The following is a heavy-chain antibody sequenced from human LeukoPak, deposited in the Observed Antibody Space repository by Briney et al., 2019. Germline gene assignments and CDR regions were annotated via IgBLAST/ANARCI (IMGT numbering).Heavy chain of an antibody. D-gene: IGHD5-18*01. CDR2: IKQDGSEK. J-gene: IGHJ5*02. CDR1: GFTFSSYW. V-gene: IGHV3-7*03. CDR3: AKSSGGYSYGLNWFDP. Sequence: PGGSLRLSCAASGFTFSSYWMSWVRQAPGKGLEWVANIKQDGSEKYYVDSVKGRFTISRDNAKNSLYLQMNSLRAEDTAVYYCAKSSGGYSYGLNWFDPWGQGTLVTVSS.